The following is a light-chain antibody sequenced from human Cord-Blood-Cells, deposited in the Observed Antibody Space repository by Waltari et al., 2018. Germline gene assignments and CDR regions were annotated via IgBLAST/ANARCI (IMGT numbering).Light chain of an antibody. CDR1: QSVSSY. CDR3: QQRSNWPLT. J-gene: IGKJ3*01. CDR2: DAS. V-gene: IGKV3-11*01. Sequence: DIVLTQSPATLSLSPGDRATPSCRASQSVSSYLAWYQQNPGQAPRLLIYDASNRATGIPARFTGSGSETDFTLTISSLAPENFAVYYCQQRSNWPLTFGPGTKVDI.